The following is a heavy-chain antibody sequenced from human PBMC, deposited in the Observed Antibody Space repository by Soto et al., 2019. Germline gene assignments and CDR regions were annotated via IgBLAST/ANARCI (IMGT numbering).Heavy chain of an antibody. CDR1: GYTFTGYY. CDR2: INPSSGGT. CDR3: ARERVMITFGGVIVRFGVDV. V-gene: IGHV1-2*04. J-gene: IGHJ6*02. D-gene: IGHD3-16*02. Sequence: ASVKVSCKASGYTFTGYYMHWVRQAPGQGLEWMGWINPSSGGTNYAQKFQGWVTMTRDTSISTAYMELSRLRSDDTAVYYCARERVMITFGGVIVRFGVDVWGQGTTVTVSS.